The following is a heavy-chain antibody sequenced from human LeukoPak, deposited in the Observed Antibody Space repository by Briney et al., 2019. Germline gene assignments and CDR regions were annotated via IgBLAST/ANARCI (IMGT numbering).Heavy chain of an antibody. J-gene: IGHJ4*02. CDR2: ISHTGTT. CDR1: GAPISNHY. V-gene: IGHV4-59*08. Sequence: SEALSLTCTVSGAPISNHYWSWIRQPPGKGLEWVGYISHTGTTTSNPSLKSRVTISRDASKNQLSLRLSSVTAADTAVYYCARHFDYWGQGTLVTVSS. CDR3: ARHFDY.